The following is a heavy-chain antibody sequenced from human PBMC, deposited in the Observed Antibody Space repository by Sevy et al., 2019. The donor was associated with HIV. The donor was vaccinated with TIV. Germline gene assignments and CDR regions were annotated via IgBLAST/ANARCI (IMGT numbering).Heavy chain of an antibody. D-gene: IGHD2-2*01. V-gene: IGHV3-7*01. CDR1: GFTFSSYW. CDR2: IKQDGSEK. J-gene: IGHJ6*02. Sequence: GGSLRLSCAASGFTFSSYWMSWVRQAPGKGLEWVANIKQDGSEKYYVDSVKGRFTISRDNAKNSLYLQMNSLRAEDTAVYYCARDQGHCSSTSCSPINYYGMDVWGQGTTVTVSS. CDR3: ARDQGHCSSTSCSPINYYGMDV.